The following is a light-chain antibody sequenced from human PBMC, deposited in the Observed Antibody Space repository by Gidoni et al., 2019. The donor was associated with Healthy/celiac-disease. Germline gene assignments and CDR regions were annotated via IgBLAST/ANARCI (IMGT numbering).Light chain of an antibody. V-gene: IGKV3-11*01. CDR3: QQRSNWLT. Sequence: ELVLTQSPATLSLSTGERATLSCRASQSVSSYLAWYPQKPGQAPRLPIYDASNRATGIPARFNGSGSGTDFTLTISSLEPEDFAIYYCQQRSNWLTFGGGTKVKIK. CDR1: QSVSSY. CDR2: DAS. J-gene: IGKJ4*01.